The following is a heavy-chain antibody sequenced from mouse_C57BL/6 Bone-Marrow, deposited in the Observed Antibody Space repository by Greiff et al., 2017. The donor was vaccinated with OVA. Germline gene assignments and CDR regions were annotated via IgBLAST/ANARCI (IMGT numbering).Heavy chain of an antibody. CDR1: GFSLTSYG. J-gene: IGHJ4*01. D-gene: IGHD2-1*01. CDR2: IWSGGST. Sequence: QVQLQQSGPGLVQPSQSLSITCTVSGFSLTSYGVHWVRQSPGKGLEWMGVIWSGGSTDYNAAFISRLSISKDKSKSQVFFKMNSLQADDTARYYCASFYPYYAMDYWGQGTSVTVAS. CDR3: ASFYPYYAMDY. V-gene: IGHV2-2*01.